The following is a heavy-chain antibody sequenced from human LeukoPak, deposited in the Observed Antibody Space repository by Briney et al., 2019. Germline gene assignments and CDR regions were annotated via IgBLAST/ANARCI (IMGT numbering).Heavy chain of an antibody. CDR3: AKDTRDSSGYDD. V-gene: IGHV3-23*01. CDR1: GFTFSSYA. CDR2: ISGSGGST. J-gene: IGHJ4*02. Sequence: PGGSLRLSCAASGFTFSSYAMSWVRQTPGKGLEWVSAISGSGGSTYYADSVKGRFTISRDNSKNTLYLQMNSLRAEDTAVYYCAKDTRDSSGYDDWGQGTLVTVSS. D-gene: IGHD3-22*01.